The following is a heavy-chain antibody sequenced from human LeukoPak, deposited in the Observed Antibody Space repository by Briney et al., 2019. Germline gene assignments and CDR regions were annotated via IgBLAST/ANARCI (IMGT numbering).Heavy chain of an antibody. CDR3: AKASDRYYFDY. V-gene: IGHV3-23*01. D-gene: IGHD2-21*01. CDR2: ISASGGST. Sequence: GGSLRLSCAASGFTFSTYAMHWVRQAPGKGLEGVSGISASGGSTFYADSVKGRFTISKDNSKNTLFLQMNSLRREDTAMYYCAKASDRYYFDYWGQGTPVTVSS. J-gene: IGHJ4*02. CDR1: GFTFSTYA.